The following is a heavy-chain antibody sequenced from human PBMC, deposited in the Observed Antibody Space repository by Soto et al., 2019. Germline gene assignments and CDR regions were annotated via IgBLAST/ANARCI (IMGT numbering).Heavy chain of an antibody. CDR3: AKGRASDCPGCTQDY. CDR1: AFTFSSYA. CDR2: VSGSGDST. D-gene: IGHD2-21*02. Sequence: EVQLLESGGGLAQPGGSLRLSCAASAFTFSSYAMSWVRQAPGKGLEWVSAVSGSGDSTYYADSVKGRFTISRDNSKNTLYLQMTSLRAEDTAVYYCAKGRASDCPGCTQDYWVHVTLVTVSS. J-gene: IGHJ4*01. V-gene: IGHV3-23*01.